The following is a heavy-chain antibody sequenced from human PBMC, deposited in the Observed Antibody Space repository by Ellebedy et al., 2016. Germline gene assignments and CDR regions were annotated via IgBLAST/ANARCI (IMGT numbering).Heavy chain of an antibody. CDR3: ARDLGGNGY. J-gene: IGHJ4*02. V-gene: IGHV1-46*01. D-gene: IGHD1-1*01. CDR1: GYTFTSYY. CDR2: INPSGGST. Sequence: ASVKVSXXASGYTFTSYYMHWVRQAPGQGLEWMGIINPSGGSTSYAQKFQGRATMTRDTSTSTVYMELSSLRSEDTAVYYCARDLGGNGYWGQGTLVTVSS.